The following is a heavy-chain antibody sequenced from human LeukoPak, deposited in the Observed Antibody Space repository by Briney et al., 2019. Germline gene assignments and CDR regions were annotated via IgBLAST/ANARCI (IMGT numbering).Heavy chain of an antibody. V-gene: IGHV3-20*04. Sequence: GGSLRLSCAASGFTFDDYVMTWVRQAPGKGLEWVSGINWNGGSTGYADPVKGRFTISRDNAKNSLYLQMNSLRAEDTALYYCARGSHWRRVAGIDYWGQGTLVTVSS. D-gene: IGHD6-19*01. J-gene: IGHJ4*02. CDR2: INWNGGST. CDR1: GFTFDDYV. CDR3: ARGSHWRRVAGIDY.